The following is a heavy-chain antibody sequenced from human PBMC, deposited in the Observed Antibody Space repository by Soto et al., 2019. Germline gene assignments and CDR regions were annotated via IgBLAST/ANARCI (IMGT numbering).Heavy chain of an antibody. CDR1: GYTLTELS. CDR3: ATMANDAFDI. V-gene: IGHV1-24*01. J-gene: IGHJ3*02. Sequence: ASSVKVFCKVFGYTLTELSMHWGRQAPGKGLEWMGGFDPEDGETIYAQKFQGRVTMTEDTSTDTAYMELSSLRSEDTAVYYCATMANDAFDIWGQGTMVTVSS. CDR2: FDPEDGET.